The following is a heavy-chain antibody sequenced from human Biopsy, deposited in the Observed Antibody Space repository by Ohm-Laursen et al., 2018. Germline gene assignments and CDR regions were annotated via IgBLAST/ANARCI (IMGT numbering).Heavy chain of an antibody. V-gene: IGHV1-58*01. Sequence: GSSVKVSCKASGSTFSSSAVQWVRQARGQRLEWIGWIVVGSGHTNYAQKFQERVTITRDMSTSTAYIELTSLRSEDTAVYYCAATSTLYYYYYAMDVWDQGTTITVSS. CDR3: AATSTLYYYYYAMDV. CDR2: IVVGSGHT. CDR1: GSTFSSSA. J-gene: IGHJ6*02.